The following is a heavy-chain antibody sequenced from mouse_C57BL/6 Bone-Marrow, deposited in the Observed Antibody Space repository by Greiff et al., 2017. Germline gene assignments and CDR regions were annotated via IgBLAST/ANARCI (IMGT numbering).Heavy chain of an antibody. CDR2: ISGGGSYT. J-gene: IGHJ2*01. CDR3: ARDLLCYFGFDY. V-gene: IGHV5-4*01. CDR1: GFTFSSYA. Sequence: DVQLVESGGGLVKPGGSLKLSCAASGFTFSSYAMSWVRQTPEKRLEWVAIISGGGSYTYYPDIVTGRFTISRDNANNNLLLQQSHLKSADTAMYYSARDLLCYFGFDYWGQGTTLTVSS. D-gene: IGHD1-1*01.